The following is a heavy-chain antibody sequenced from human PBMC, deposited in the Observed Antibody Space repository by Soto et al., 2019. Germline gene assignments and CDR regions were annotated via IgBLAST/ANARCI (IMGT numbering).Heavy chain of an antibody. Sequence: PVESLKISCKGSGYSFTSYWIGWVRQMPGKGLEWMGIIYPGDSDTRYSPSFQGQVTISADKSISTAYLQWSSLKASDTAMYYCARPQGWSRDGYNYAFDIWGQGTMVTVSS. CDR2: IYPGDSDT. CDR3: ARPQGWSRDGYNYAFDI. D-gene: IGHD5-12*01. CDR1: GYSFTSYW. V-gene: IGHV5-51*01. J-gene: IGHJ3*02.